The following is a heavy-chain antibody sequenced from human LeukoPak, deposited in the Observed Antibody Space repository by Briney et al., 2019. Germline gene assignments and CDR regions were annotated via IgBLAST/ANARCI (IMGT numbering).Heavy chain of an antibody. CDR1: GFPCSGSA. CDR2: IRSKANSYAT. CDR3: TCIAAALV. J-gene: IGHJ4*02. V-gene: IGHV3-73*01. D-gene: IGHD6-13*01. Sequence: GGPLRLSCAASGFPCSGSAMHGAREASGKGLEWVGRIRSKANSYATAYAASVKGRFTISRDDSKNTAYLQMNSLKTEDTAVYYCTCIAAALVWGQGTLVTVSS.